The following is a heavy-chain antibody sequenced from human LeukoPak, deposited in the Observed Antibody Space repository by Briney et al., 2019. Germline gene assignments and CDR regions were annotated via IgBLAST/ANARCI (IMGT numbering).Heavy chain of an antibody. CDR2: MNPNSGDT. Sequence: ASVKVSCKASGYTFTSCDINWVRQASGQGLEWMGWMNPNSGDTGYAQKFQGRVTMTRNTSISTAYMELSSLRSEDTAVYYCARGESGLGIYFSAHWGQGTLVTVSS. D-gene: IGHD2-21*01. CDR1: GYTFTSCD. CDR3: ARGESGLGIYFSAH. V-gene: IGHV1-8*01. J-gene: IGHJ4*02.